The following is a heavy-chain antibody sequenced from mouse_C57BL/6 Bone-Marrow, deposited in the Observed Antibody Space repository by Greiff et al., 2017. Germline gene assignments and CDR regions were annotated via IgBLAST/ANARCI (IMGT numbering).Heavy chain of an antibody. J-gene: IGHJ1*03. V-gene: IGHV1-26*01. Sequence: EVQLQQSGPELVKPGASVKISCKASGYTFTDYYMNWVKQSHGKSLEWIGDINPNNGGTSYNQKFKGKATLTVDKSSSTAYMELRSLTSEDAAVYYCARSEGYWYFDVWGTGTTVTVSS. CDR2: INPNNGGT. CDR3: ARSEGYWYFDV. CDR1: GYTFTDYY.